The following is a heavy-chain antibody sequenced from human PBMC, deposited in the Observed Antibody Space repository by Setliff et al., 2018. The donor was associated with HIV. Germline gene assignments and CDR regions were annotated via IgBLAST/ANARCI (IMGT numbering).Heavy chain of an antibody. Sequence: PGGSLRLSCAASGFTFSSYTMNWVRQAPGKGLEWVSSISSSSSNIYYADSVKGRFPISRDNAKNSLYLQMNSLRAEDTAVYYCARDSEDTAWDYYYYMDVWGKGTTVTVSS. D-gene: IGHD5-18*01. CDR1: GFTFSSYT. CDR3: ARDSEDTAWDYYYYMDV. J-gene: IGHJ6*03. CDR2: ISSSSSNI. V-gene: IGHV3-21*01.